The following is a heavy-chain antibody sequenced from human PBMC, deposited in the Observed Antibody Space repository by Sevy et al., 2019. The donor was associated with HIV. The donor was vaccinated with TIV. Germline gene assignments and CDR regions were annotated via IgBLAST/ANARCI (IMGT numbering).Heavy chain of an antibody. CDR3: AKAPPTALIGAFDI. V-gene: IGHV3-9*01. D-gene: IGHD1-1*01. CDR2: ISWNSGNI. J-gene: IGHJ3*02. Sequence: GGSLRLSCAASGFTFDDYGMHWVRQAPGKGLEWFSGISWNSGNIAYADSVKGRFTISRDNAKNSLYLQMNSLRPEDTALYYCAKAPPTALIGAFDIWGQGTMVTVSS. CDR1: GFTFDDYG.